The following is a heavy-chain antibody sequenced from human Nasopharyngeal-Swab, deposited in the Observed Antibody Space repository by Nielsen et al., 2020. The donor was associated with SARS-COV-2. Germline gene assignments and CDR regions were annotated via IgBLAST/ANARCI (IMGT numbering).Heavy chain of an antibody. J-gene: IGHJ5*02. D-gene: IGHD3-3*01. Sequence: SETLSLTCAVSGGSLSKYYWSWIRQPPGKGLEWIGEVNHLGDTNYTRSLRRRLTISVDTSRNQFSLNLTSVTAADTALYYCATSYYNFWSDYYNLASWTQGTLVTVSS. CDR2: VNHLGDT. CDR1: GGSLSKYY. V-gene: IGHV4-34*08. CDR3: ATSYYNFWSDYYNLAS.